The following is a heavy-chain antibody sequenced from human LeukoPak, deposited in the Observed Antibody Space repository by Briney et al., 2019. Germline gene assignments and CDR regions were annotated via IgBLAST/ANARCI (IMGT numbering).Heavy chain of an antibody. CDR1: GFTFSSYS. CDR3: AREVSYTSGRSYYYGMDV. D-gene: IGHD2-2*02. Sequence: GGSLRLSCAASGFTFSSYSMNWVRQAPGKGLEWVSSISSSSSYIYYADSVKGRFTISRDNAKNSLYLQMDSLRDEDTAVYYCAREVSYTSGRSYYYGMDVWGQGTTVTVSS. V-gene: IGHV3-21*01. J-gene: IGHJ6*02. CDR2: ISSSSSYI.